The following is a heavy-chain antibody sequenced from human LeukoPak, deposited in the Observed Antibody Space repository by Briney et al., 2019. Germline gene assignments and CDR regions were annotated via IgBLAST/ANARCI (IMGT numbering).Heavy chain of an antibody. CDR2: IKSDGSST. J-gene: IGHJ5*02. CDR3: VRSDWFDP. V-gene: IGHV3-74*01. Sequence: GGSLRLSCAASGFTVSNNYMIWVRQAPGKGLVWVSRIKSDGSSTSYADSVKGRFTISRDNAKNTLYLQMNSLSVEDTAVYYCVRSDWFDPWGQGTLVTVSS. CDR1: GFTVSNNY.